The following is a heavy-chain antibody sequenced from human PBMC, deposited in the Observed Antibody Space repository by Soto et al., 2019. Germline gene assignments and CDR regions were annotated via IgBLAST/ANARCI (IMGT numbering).Heavy chain of an antibody. CDR3: ARVLGRELPAYDAFDI. Sequence: ASVKVSCKASGYTFTSYGISWVRQAPGQGLEWMGWINPSGGSTSYAQKFQGRVTMTRDTSTSTVYMELSSLRSEDTAVYYCARVLGRELPAYDAFDIWGQGTMVTVSS. CDR2: INPSGGST. D-gene: IGHD1-26*01. J-gene: IGHJ3*02. CDR1: GYTFTSYG. V-gene: IGHV1-46*01.